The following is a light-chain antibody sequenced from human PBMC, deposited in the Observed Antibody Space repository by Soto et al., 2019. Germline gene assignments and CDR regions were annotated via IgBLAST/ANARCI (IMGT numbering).Light chain of an antibody. Sequence: QSVLTQPASVSGSPGQSITISCTGTSSDVGSYNLVSWYQQHPGKAPKLMIYEGSRRPSGVSNRFSGSKSGNTASLTISGLQAEDEVDYYYCSYAGSVWVFGGGTKLTVL. V-gene: IGLV2-23*01. CDR3: CSYAGSVWV. J-gene: IGLJ3*02. CDR2: EGS. CDR1: SSDVGSYNL.